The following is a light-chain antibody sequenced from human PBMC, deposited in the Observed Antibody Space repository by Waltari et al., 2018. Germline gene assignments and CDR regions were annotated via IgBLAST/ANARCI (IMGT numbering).Light chain of an antibody. CDR2: DAF. CDR1: QNIDIY. Sequence: EIVLTQSPATLSLSPGERANLSCRASQNIDIYLAWYQQKPGQAPRLLIYDAFYRATGIPARFSGSGSGTDFTLTISSLEPEDVAVYSCQQRYSWPLTFGGGTKVQFK. J-gene: IGKJ4*01. V-gene: IGKV3-11*01. CDR3: QQRYSWPLT.